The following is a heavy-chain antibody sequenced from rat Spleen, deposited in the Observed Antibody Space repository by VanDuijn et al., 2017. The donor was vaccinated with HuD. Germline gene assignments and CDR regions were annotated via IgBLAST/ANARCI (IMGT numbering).Heavy chain of an antibody. CDR1: GFSLTSYN. CDR3: ARSGRD. V-gene: IGHV2-30*01. Sequence: QVQLKESGPGLVQPSQTLSLTCTVSGFSLTSYNVHWVRQSTGKGLEWLGLIWTGGNAGYNSALKSRLTFSRDTSKSQVFLKMNSLQTEDTAMYFCARSGRDWGQGVMVTVSS. D-gene: IGHD4-3*01. CDR2: IWTGGNA. J-gene: IGHJ2*01.